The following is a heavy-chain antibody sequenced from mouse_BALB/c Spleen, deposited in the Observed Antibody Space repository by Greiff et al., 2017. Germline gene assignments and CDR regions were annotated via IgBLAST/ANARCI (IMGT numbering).Heavy chain of an antibody. CDR3: ARGLYGNYVKGAMDY. J-gene: IGHJ4*01. CDR1: GFSLTSYG. Sequence: VMLVESGPGLVAPSQSLSITCTVSGFSLTSYGVHWVRQPPGKGLEWLGVIWAGGSTNYNSALMSRLSISKDNSKSQVFLKMNSLQTDDTAMYYCARGLYGNYVKGAMDYWGQGTSVTVSS. CDR2: IWAGGST. D-gene: IGHD2-1*01. V-gene: IGHV2-9*02.